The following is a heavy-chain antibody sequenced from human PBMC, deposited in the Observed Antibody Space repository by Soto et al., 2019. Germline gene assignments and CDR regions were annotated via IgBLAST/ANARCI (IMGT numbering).Heavy chain of an antibody. Sequence: SETLSLTCAVYGGSFSGYYWSWIRQPPGKGLEWIGEINHSGSTNYNPSLKSRVTISVDTSENQFSLKLSSVTAADTAVYYCARKCAVTRCIDSWGQGTLVTVS. D-gene: IGHD4-17*01. CDR2: INHSGST. CDR3: ARKCAVTRCIDS. CDR1: GGSFSGYY. V-gene: IGHV4-34*01. J-gene: IGHJ4*02.